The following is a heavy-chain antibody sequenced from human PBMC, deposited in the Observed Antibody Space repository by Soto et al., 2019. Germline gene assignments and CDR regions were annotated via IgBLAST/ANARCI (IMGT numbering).Heavy chain of an antibody. CDR1: GFTFSSYG. V-gene: IGHV3-33*01. D-gene: IGHD3-3*01. Sequence: QVQLVESGGGVVQPGRSLRLSCAASGFTFSSYGMHWVRQAPGKGLEWVTVIWYDGSNKYYADSVKGRFTISRDNSKNTLYLQMNSLRAEDTAVYYCARDDKLRFRGHSVDGMDVWGQGTTVTVSS. CDR2: IWYDGSNK. CDR3: ARDDKLRFRGHSVDGMDV. J-gene: IGHJ6*02.